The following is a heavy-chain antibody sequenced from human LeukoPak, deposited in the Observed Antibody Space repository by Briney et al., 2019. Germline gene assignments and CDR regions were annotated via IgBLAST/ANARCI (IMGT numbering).Heavy chain of an antibody. D-gene: IGHD6-13*01. CDR1: GFTFSSYA. CDR2: ISHDGSNK. Sequence: PGGSLRLSCAASGFTFSSYAMHRVRQAPGKGLQWVAVISHDGSNKYYADSVKGRFTISRDSSKNTLYLQMNSLRPEDTAVYHCARGGRYSSSGIDYWGQGTLVTVSS. J-gene: IGHJ4*02. V-gene: IGHV3-30-3*01. CDR3: ARGGRYSSSGIDY.